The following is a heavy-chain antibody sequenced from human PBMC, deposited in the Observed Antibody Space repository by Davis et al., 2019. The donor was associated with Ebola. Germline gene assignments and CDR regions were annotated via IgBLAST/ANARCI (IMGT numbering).Heavy chain of an antibody. CDR1: GGTFSSYA. V-gene: IGHV1-69*13. D-gene: IGHD2-21*02. Sequence: SVKVSCKASGGTFSSYAISWVRQAPGQGLEWMGGIIPIFGTANYAQKFQGRVTITADESTSTAYMELSSLRSEDTAVYYCARGVVVTGRDAFDIWGQGTMVTVSS. J-gene: IGHJ3*02. CDR3: ARGVVVTGRDAFDI. CDR2: IIPIFGTA.